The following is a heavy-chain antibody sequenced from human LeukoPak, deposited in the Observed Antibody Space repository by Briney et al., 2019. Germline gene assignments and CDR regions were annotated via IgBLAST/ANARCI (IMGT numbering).Heavy chain of an antibody. CDR2: ISSSSSYI. J-gene: IGHJ4*02. CDR1: GFTFSSYS. D-gene: IGHD3-9*01. CDR3: ARGPYGYFDWLVDYFDY. V-gene: IGHV3-21*01. Sequence: PGGSPRLSCAASGFTFSSYSMNWVRQAPGKGLEWVSSISSSSSYIYYADSVKGRFTISRDNAKNSLYLQMNSLRAEDTAVYYCARGPYGYFDWLVDYFDYWGQGTLVTVSS.